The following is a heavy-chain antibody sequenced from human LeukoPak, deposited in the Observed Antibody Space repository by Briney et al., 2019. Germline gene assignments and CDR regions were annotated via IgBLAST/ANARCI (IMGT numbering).Heavy chain of an antibody. CDR2: IRAGGDTT. CDR3: ARDPNGDYIGAFDF. Sequence: EPGGSLRLSCAASGFTFSSYAMSWVRQAPGKGLEWVSAIRAGGDTTVYADAVRGRFTISRDNSNNALYLQMNELRADDTAVYYCARDPNGDYIGAFDFWGQGTMVTVSS. V-gene: IGHV3-23*01. J-gene: IGHJ3*01. CDR1: GFTFSSYA. D-gene: IGHD4-17*01.